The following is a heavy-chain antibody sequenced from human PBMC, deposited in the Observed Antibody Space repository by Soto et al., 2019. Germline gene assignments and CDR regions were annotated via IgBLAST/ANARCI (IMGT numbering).Heavy chain of an antibody. D-gene: IGHD6-13*01. Sequence: QVQLQQWGAGLLKPSETLSLTCAVYGGSLSGYYWSWVRQPPGEGLEWIGHISQGGGSKSSPSLKSRVTISVGTSRNQFSLQLSSVTAADTAVYYCARLTATVTLVDYYDYGMDVWGQGTTVTVSS. CDR2: ISQGGGS. CDR3: ARLTATVTLVDYYDYGMDV. J-gene: IGHJ6*02. CDR1: GGSLSGYY. V-gene: IGHV4-34*02.